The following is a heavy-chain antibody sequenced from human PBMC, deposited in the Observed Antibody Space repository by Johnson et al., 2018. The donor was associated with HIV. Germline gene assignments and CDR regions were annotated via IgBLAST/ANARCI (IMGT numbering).Heavy chain of an antibody. Sequence: QVQLVESGGGVVQPGRSLRLSCAASGFTFSSYGMHWVRQAPGKGLEWVAVIGYDGSNKYYADSVKGRFTISRDNSKNTLYLQMNNLTSEDTAVYYCAKSVVVVLVGNNDDAFDMWGQGTMVTVSS. J-gene: IGHJ3*02. V-gene: IGHV3-33*06. CDR2: IGYDGSNK. CDR3: AKSVVVVLVGNNDDAFDM. D-gene: IGHD2-21*01. CDR1: GFTFSSYG.